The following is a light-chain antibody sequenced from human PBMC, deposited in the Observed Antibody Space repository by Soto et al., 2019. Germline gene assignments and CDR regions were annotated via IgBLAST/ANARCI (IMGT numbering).Light chain of an antibody. CDR2: DAS. CDR1: QSISSR. Sequence: DIQMTQAAATLSASVGDRVTITCRASQSISSRLAWYQQKPGKAPKLLIYDASSLESGVPSRFSGSGSGTEFTLTISSLQPDDFATYYCQQYNSYRTFGQGTKVDIK. CDR3: QQYNSYRT. J-gene: IGKJ1*01. V-gene: IGKV1-5*01.